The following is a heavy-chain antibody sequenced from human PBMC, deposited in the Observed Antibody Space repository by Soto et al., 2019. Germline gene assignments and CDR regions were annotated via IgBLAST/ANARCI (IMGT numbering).Heavy chain of an antibody. Sequence: QVQLVQSGAEVKKPGSSVKVSCKASGGTFSSYAISWVRQAPGQGLEWMGGIIPIFGTANYEQKFQGRVTITEDKSNTTAYMELSSLRSEDTAVYYCAREYSASPMDALDIWGQGTMVTVSS. CDR2: IIPIFGTA. J-gene: IGHJ3*02. D-gene: IGHD5-18*01. CDR1: GGTFSSYA. CDR3: AREYSASPMDALDI. V-gene: IGHV1-69*06.